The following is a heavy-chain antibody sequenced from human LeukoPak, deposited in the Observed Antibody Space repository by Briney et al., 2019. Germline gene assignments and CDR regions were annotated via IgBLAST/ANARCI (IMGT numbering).Heavy chain of an antibody. J-gene: IGHJ4*02. CDR1: GFTFSNYA. V-gene: IGHV3-23*01. Sequence: GASLRLSCAASGFTFSNYAMSWVRQAPGKGLAWVSAITGSGGNTYYADSVKGRFTISSDNSKNTVFLQRNSLRAEDTAVYYCAKWGDYDVLTGYYVSDYWGQGTLVSVSS. D-gene: IGHD3-9*01. CDR3: AKWGDYDVLTGYYVSDY. CDR2: ITGSGGNT.